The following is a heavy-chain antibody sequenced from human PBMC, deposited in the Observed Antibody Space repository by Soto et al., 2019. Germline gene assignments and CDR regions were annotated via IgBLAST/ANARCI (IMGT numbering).Heavy chain of an antibody. V-gene: IGHV3-23*01. CDR3: AKGVTLSWNPYYFDY. Sequence: GSLRLSCAASGFTFSSYAMSWVRKAPGKWLEWVSAIGSSGGSTYYADSVKGRFTISRDNSKNTLYLQMNSLRAEDTAVYYCAKGVTLSWNPYYFDYSGQGTLVTVSS. D-gene: IGHD1-1*01. J-gene: IGHJ4*02. CDR1: GFTFSSYA. CDR2: IGSSGGST.